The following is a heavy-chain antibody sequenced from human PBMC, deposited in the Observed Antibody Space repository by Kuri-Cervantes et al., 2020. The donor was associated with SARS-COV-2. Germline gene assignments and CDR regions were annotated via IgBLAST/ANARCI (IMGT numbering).Heavy chain of an antibody. CDR2: IYTSGST. CDR1: GGSISSGSYY. CDR3: ARGTVGAPGGGMDV. J-gene: IGHJ6*02. V-gene: IGHV4-61*02. D-gene: IGHD1-26*01. Sequence: SETLSLTCTVSGGSISSGSYYWSWIRQPAGKGLEWIGRIYTSGSTNYNPSLKGRVTISVDTSKNQFSLKLSSVTAADTAVYYCARGTVGAPGGGMDVWGQGTTVTVSS.